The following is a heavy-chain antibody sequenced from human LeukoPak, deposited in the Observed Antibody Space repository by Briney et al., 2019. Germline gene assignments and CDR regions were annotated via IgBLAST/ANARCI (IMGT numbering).Heavy chain of an antibody. CDR3: AREYSSSSGSVSDY. CDR1: GVTFSSYN. CDR2: ISSSSSTI. J-gene: IGHJ4*02. V-gene: IGHV3-48*02. Sequence: PGGPLRLSCAASGVTFSSYNMNWGRQAPGKGLEWVSYISSSSSTIYYADSVKGRFTISRDNAKNSLYLQMNSLRDEDTAVYYCAREYSSSSGSVSDYWGQGTLVTVSS. D-gene: IGHD6-6*01.